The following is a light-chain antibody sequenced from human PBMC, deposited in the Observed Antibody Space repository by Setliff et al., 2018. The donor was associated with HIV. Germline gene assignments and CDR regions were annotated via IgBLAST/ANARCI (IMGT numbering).Light chain of an antibody. CDR3: GSYAITNTLP. Sequence: QSALTQPASVSGSPGQSITISCTGTSSDVGGYSYVSWYQQHPGKAPKLIIYEVRNRPSGVSNRFSGSKSGNTAYLTSSGLQAEDEGDYYCGSYAITNTLPFGTGTKVTVL. J-gene: IGLJ1*01. CDR1: SSDVGGYSY. CDR2: EVR. V-gene: IGLV2-14*01.